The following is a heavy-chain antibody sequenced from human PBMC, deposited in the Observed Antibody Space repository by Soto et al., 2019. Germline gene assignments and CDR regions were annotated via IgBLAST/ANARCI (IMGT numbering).Heavy chain of an antibody. CDR1: GASIRNYY. D-gene: IGHD2-21*01. CDR3: ARTIAGRVDI. Sequence: QVQLQESGPGLVKPSETLSLTCYVSGASIRNYYWSWIRQTPGRGLEWIGWVHFTGSTRYSPSLKTRLTISTDKPPTHFSLRLTAGTGSGPALQYLARTIAGRVDIWGQGTLVTVSS. J-gene: IGHJ4*02. V-gene: IGHV4-59*01. CDR2: VHFTGST.